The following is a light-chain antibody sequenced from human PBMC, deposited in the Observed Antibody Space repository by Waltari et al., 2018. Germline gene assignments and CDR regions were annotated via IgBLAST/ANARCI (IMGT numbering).Light chain of an antibody. CDR1: SSDIGDYNY. V-gene: IGLV2-14*03. J-gene: IGLJ2*01. Sequence: QSALTQPASVSGSPGQSITISCTGTSSDIGDYNYVSWYQQYPGRAPNIIISDVSLRPSGVSDRSAGSKSGNTASLPISALQADDEADYYCSSFTTSSTLVVFGGGTKLTVL. CDR2: DVS. CDR3: SSFTTSSTLVV.